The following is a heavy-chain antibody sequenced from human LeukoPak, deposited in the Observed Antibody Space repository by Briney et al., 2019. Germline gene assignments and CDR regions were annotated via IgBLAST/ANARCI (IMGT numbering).Heavy chain of an antibody. D-gene: IGHD6-13*01. CDR3: ATGSSSWNYFDY. J-gene: IGHJ4*02. Sequence: SETLSLTCTVSGGSISSYYWSWIRQPPGKGLEWIGYIYYSGSTNYNPSLKSRVTISVDTSKNQFSLRLSSVTAADTAVYYCATGSSSWNYFDYWGQGTLVTVSS. V-gene: IGHV4-59*01. CDR1: GGSISSYY. CDR2: IYYSGST.